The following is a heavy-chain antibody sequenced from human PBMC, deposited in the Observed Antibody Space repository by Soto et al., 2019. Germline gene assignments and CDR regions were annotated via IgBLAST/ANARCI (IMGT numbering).Heavy chain of an antibody. D-gene: IGHD5-18*01. CDR2: ISYDGSNK. CDR3: AKGGLYSYGHRAHYYGMDV. Sequence: RRLSCAASGFTFSSYGMHWVRQAPGKGLEWVAVISYDGSNKYYADSAKGRFTISRDNSKNTLYLQMNSLRAEDTAVYYCAKGGLYSYGHRAHYYGMDVWGQGTTVTVSS. J-gene: IGHJ6*02. CDR1: GFTFSSYG. V-gene: IGHV3-30*18.